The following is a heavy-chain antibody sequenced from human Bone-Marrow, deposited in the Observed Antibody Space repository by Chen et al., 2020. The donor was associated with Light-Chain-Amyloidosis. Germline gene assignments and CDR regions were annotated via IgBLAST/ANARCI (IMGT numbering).Heavy chain of an antibody. CDR3: ARRRDGYNFDY. Sequence: EVQLEQSGPEVKKPGESLKISCKGSGSTFPNYLIGWVRQMPGKGLEWMGVIYPDEADARYSPSFEGQVTISADKSSTTAYLQWRSLKASDTAMYYCARRRDGYNFDYWGQGTLVTVSS. V-gene: IGHV5-51*01. CDR1: GSTFPNYL. CDR2: IYPDEADA. J-gene: IGHJ4*02. D-gene: IGHD5-12*01.